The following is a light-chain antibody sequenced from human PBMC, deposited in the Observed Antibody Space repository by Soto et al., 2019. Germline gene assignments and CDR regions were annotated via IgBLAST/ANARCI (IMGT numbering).Light chain of an antibody. CDR3: SSYTTSSTVI. Sequence: QSALTQPASVSGSPGQSITISCSGTISDIGTYNFVSWYRQYPGKAPKLMIYDVSSRPSGVSNRFSGSKSGNTASLTISGLQAEDEADYYCSSYTTSSTVIFGGGTKVTVL. CDR1: ISDIGTYNF. V-gene: IGLV2-14*03. J-gene: IGLJ2*01. CDR2: DVS.